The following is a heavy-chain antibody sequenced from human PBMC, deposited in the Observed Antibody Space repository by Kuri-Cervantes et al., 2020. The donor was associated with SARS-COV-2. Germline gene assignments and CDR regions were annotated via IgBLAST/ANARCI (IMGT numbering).Heavy chain of an antibody. D-gene: IGHD4-17*01. CDR1: GESFSGYY. V-gene: IGHV4-34*01. CDR3: ARAYGFLRYIYYMDV. J-gene: IGHJ6*03. Sequence: GSLRLSCAFYGESFSGYYWNWIRQSPGKGREWIGEVNHRGSTNYNPSLKSRVTISVDTSSKQFSLHLGSVTAADTAVYYCARAYGFLRYIYYMDVWGRGTTVTVSS. CDR2: VNHRGST.